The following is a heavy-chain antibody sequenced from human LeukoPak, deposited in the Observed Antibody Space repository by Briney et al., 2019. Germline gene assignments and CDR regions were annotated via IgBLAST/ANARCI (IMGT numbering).Heavy chain of an antibody. CDR3: ARGAYHYGSGSYYFDY. V-gene: IGHV4-4*07. CDR2: IYTSGST. D-gene: IGHD3-10*01. J-gene: IGHJ4*02. Sequence: SETLSLTCTVSGVSISSYYWSWIRQPSGKGLEWIGRIYTSGSTNHNPSLKSRVTMSVDKSKNQLSLKLSSVTAADTAMYYCARGAYHYGSGSYYFDYWGQGALVTVSS. CDR1: GVSISSYY.